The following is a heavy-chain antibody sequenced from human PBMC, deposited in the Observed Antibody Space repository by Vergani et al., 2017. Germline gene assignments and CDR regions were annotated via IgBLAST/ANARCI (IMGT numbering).Heavy chain of an antibody. V-gene: IGHV1-69*06. Sequence: QVQLVQSGAEVKKPGSSVKVSCKASGGTFSSYAISWVRQAPGQGLEWMGGIIPIFGTANYAQKFQGRVTITADKSTSTAYMELSSLRSEDTAVHYCARALHYYGSGSYYGDDFDYWGQGTLVTVSS. D-gene: IGHD3-10*01. CDR1: GGTFSSYA. CDR3: ARALHYYGSGSYYGDDFDY. CDR2: IIPIFGTA. J-gene: IGHJ4*02.